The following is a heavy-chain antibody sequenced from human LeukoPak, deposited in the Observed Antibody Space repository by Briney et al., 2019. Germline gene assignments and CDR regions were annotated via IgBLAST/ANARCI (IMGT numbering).Heavy chain of an antibody. V-gene: IGHV3-23*01. CDR1: GFTFSSYA. Sequence: GGSLRLSCAASGFTFSSYAMSWVRQAPGKVLEWVSAISGSGGSTYYADSVKGRFTISRDNSKNTLYLQMNGLRAEDTAVYYCANLISPDGDYWGQGTLVTVSS. CDR2: ISGSGGST. J-gene: IGHJ4*02. CDR3: ANLISPDGDY. D-gene: IGHD2/OR15-2a*01.